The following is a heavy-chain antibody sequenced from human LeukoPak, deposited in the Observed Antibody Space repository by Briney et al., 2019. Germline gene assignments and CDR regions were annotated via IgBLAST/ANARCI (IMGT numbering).Heavy chain of an antibody. CDR1: GFTFDFYW. CDR3: VRDRGWLTFDY. J-gene: IGHJ4*02. Sequence: PGGSLRLSCAASGFTFDFYWMNWVRQAPGKGLEWVAILKEDGSEMAYSDSVKGRFTISRDNAKSSLFLQMNSLRTEDTAVYYCVRDRGWLTFDYWGQGTLVTVSS. V-gene: IGHV3-7*01. D-gene: IGHD5-24*01. CDR2: LKEDGSEM.